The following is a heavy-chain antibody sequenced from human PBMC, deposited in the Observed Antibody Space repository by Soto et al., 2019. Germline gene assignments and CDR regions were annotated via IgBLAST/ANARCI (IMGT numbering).Heavy chain of an antibody. D-gene: IGHD5-18*01. V-gene: IGHV3-33*01. CDR3: AREVHTAMAPSFEY. J-gene: IGHJ4*02. CDR1: GFTFGSYG. Sequence: PGGSLRLSCVASGFTFGSYGMHWVRQAPGKGLEWVAVIWYDGNNKNYADSVKGRFTISRDNSKNTLYLQINSPRAEDTAVYYCAREVHTAMAPSFEYWGQGTPVTVS. CDR2: IWYDGNNK.